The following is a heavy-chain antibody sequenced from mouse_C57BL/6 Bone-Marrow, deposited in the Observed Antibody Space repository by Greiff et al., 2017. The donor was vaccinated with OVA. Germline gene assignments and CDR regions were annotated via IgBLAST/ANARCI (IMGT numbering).Heavy chain of an antibody. CDR2: INPNNGGT. D-gene: IGHD1-1*01. J-gene: IGHJ2*01. CDR1: GYTFTDYN. CDR3: ARLITTVVARDY. Sequence: EVQLQESGPELVKPGASVKMSCKASGYTFTDYNMHWVKQSHGKSLEWIGYINPNNGGTSYNQKFKGKATLTVNKSSSTAYMELRSLTSEDSAVYYCARLITTVVARDYWGQGTTLTVSS. V-gene: IGHV1-22*01.